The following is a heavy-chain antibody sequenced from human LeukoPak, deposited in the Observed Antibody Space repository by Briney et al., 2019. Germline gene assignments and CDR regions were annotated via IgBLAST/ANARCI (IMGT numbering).Heavy chain of an antibody. J-gene: IGHJ4*02. CDR3: AREWLGQSSPFDH. V-gene: IGHV1-8*02. D-gene: IGHD5-12*01. CDR1: GYTFTSYD. Sequence: GASVKVSCKASGYTFTSYDINWVRQATGQGLEWMGWMTPDTGNTGFAQSFQGRVTLTWNASIRTAYMELNNLTSEDTAVYFCAREWLGQSSPFDHWGQGTLVTVSS. CDR2: MTPDTGNT.